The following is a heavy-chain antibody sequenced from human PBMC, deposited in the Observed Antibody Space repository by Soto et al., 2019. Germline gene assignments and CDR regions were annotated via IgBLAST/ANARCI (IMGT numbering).Heavy chain of an antibody. CDR3: AKGRGGSGSLTPRVDF. Sequence: EVQLLEPGGGLVQPGGSLRLSCAASGFTFNNYAMTWVRQAPGKRLEWVSAISGGGDTTSYADSVKGRFTVSRDGSKNTLYLRMSSLRAEDTALYYCAKGRGGSGSLTPRVDFWGQGTLVPVSS. CDR1: GFTFNNYA. V-gene: IGHV3-23*01. D-gene: IGHD3-10*01. CDR2: ISGGGDTT. J-gene: IGHJ4*02.